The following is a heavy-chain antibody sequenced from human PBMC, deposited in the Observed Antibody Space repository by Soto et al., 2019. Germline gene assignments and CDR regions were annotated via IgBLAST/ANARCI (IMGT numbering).Heavy chain of an antibody. J-gene: IGHJ3*02. CDR2: MNPHSGNT. D-gene: IGHD3-22*01. Sequence: QVQLVQSGAEVKKPGASVKVSCKASGYTFTGYDINWVRQATGQGLEWMGWMNPHSGNTNYAQKFQGRVNMTRNTSISTAYMDMSSLRAEDTAMYYGARGRVIIGVDIWGQGTMVTVSS. V-gene: IGHV1-8*01. CDR3: ARGRVIIGVDI. CDR1: GYTFTGYD.